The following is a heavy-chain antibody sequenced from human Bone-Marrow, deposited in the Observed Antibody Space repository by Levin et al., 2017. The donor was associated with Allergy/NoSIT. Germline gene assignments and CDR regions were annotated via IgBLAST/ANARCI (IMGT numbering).Heavy chain of an antibody. CDR1: GYTLTELS. J-gene: IGHJ3*02. V-gene: IGHV1-24*01. CDR2: FDPEDGET. Sequence: KAGGSLRLSCKVSGYTLTELSMHWVRQAPGKGLEWMGGFDPEDGETIYAQKFQGRVTMTEDTSTDTAYMELSSLRSEDTAVYYCATVPYPIFTNFDIWGQGTMVTVSS. CDR3: ATVPYPIFTNFDI. D-gene: IGHD3-3*01.